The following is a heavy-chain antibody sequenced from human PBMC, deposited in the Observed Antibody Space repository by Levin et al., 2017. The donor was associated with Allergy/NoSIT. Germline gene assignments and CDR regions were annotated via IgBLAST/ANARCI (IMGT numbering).Heavy chain of an antibody. CDR1: GDSFTSGGYY. J-gene: IGHJ5*02. CDR3: ARMNWGSTYWVDP. CDR2: IYYSGIT. Sequence: RSQTLSLTCTLSGDSFTSGGYYWTWIRQHPGKGLEWIGYIYYSGITSYNPSLRSRVTISIDTSNNQFSLNLTSVTAADTAVYYCARMNWGSTYWVDPWGQGTLVTVSS. D-gene: IGHD3-16*01. V-gene: IGHV4-31*02.